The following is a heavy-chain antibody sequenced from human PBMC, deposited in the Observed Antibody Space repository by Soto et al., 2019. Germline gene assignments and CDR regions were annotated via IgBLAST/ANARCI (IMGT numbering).Heavy chain of an antibody. CDR3: ARVLTVVPAAMMLGFDYYYGMDV. CDR1: GGTFSSYA. Sequence: SVKVSCKASGGTFSSYAISWVRQAPGQGLEWMGGIIPIFGTANYAQKFQGRVTITADESTSTAYMELSSLRSEDTAVYYCARVLTVVPAAMMLGFDYYYGMDVWGQGTTVTVSS. D-gene: IGHD2-2*01. V-gene: IGHV1-69*13. CDR2: IIPIFGTA. J-gene: IGHJ6*02.